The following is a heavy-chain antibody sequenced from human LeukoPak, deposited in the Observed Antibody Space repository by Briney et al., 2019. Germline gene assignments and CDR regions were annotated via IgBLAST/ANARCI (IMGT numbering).Heavy chain of an antibody. CDR2: ISYDGSNK. D-gene: IGHD6-6*01. J-gene: IGHJ6*02. CDR1: GFTFSSYA. Sequence: QSGGSLRLSCAASGFTFSSYAMHWVRQAPGKGLEWVAVISYDGSNKYYADSVKGRFTISRDNSKNTLYLQMNSLRAEDTAVYYCARDRAEYSSSAYYYYYGMDVWGQGTTVTVSS. CDR3: ARDRAEYSSSAYYYYYGMDV. V-gene: IGHV3-30*04.